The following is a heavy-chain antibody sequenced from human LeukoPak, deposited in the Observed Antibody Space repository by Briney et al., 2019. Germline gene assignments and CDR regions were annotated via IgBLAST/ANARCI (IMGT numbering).Heavy chain of an antibody. CDR1: GGSISSSSYY. CDR3: LTILSLRYFDQS. V-gene: IGHV4-39*07. J-gene: IGHJ5*02. CDR2: IYYSGST. D-gene: IGHD3-9*01. Sequence: RSSETLSLTCTVSGGSISSSSYYWGWIRQPPGKGLEWIGSIYYSGSTYYNPSLKSRVTISVDTSKNQFSLKLSSVTAADTAVYYCLTILSLRYFDQSWGQGTLVTVSS.